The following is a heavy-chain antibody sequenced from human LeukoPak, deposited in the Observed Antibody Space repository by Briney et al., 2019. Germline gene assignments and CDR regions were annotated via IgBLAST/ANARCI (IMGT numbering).Heavy chain of an antibody. CDR3: TRMGTTLRD. Sequence: GGSLRLSCAVSGFTLSNYWMHWVRQAPGKGLVWVSRINPDGSSTIYADSVKGRFTISRDNAKNTLYLQMNSLRVEDTAVYYCTRMGTTLRDWGQGTLVTVSS. J-gene: IGHJ4*02. CDR1: GFTLSNYW. V-gene: IGHV3-74*01. CDR2: INPDGSST. D-gene: IGHD4-17*01.